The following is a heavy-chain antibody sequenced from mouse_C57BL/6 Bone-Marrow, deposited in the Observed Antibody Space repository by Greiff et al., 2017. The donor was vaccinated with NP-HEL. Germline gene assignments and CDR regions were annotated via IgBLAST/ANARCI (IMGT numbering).Heavy chain of an antibody. V-gene: IGHV1-19*01. D-gene: IGHD1-1*02. J-gene: IGHJ1*03. CDR2: INPYNGGT. Sequence: EVQGVESGPVLVKPGASVKMSCKASGYTFTDYYMNWVTQSHGKSLEWIGVINPYNGGTSYNQKFKGKATLTVDKSSSTAYMELNSLTSEDSAVYYCEVLWDEDWYFDVWGTGTTVTVSS. CDR1: GYTFTDYY. CDR3: EVLWDEDWYFDV.